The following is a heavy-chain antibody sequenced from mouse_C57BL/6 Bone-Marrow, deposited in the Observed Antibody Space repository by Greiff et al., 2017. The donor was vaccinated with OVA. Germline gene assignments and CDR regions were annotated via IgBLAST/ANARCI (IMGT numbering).Heavy chain of an antibody. CDR3: ARLGRAMDY. CDR2: INPNNGGT. J-gene: IGHJ4*01. Sequence: VQLQQSGPELVKPGASVKISCKASGYTFTDYYMNWVKQSHGKSLEWIGDINPNNGGTSYNQKFKGKATLTVDKSSSTAYMELRSLTSEDSAVYYCARLGRAMDYWGQGTSVTVSS. V-gene: IGHV1-26*01. CDR1: GYTFTDYY. D-gene: IGHD4-1*01.